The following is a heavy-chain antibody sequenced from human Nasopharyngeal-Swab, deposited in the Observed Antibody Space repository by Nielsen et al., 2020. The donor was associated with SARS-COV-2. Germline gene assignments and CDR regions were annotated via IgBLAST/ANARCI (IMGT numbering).Heavy chain of an antibody. J-gene: IGHJ6*03. CDR3: ARRTRYSNYAYYYMDV. D-gene: IGHD4-11*01. V-gene: IGHV4-38-2*01. CDR1: GYSISSGYY. CDR2: IYHSGST. Sequence: SETLCLTCAVSGYSISSGYYWGWIRQPPGKGLEWIGSIYHSGSTYYNPSLKSRVTISVDTSKNQFSLKLSSVTAADTAVYYCARRTRYSNYAYYYMDVWGKGTTVTVSS.